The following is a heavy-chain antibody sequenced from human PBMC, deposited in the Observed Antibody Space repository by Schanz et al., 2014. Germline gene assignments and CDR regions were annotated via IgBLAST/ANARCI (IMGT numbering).Heavy chain of an antibody. J-gene: IGHJ4*02. CDR1: GYTFTGYY. CDR2: INPTGGST. D-gene: IGHD5-12*01. CDR3: ARAAYGGYTSTPLRY. Sequence: QVQLVQSGAEVKKPGASVMVSCKASGYTFTGYYLHWVRQAPGQGLEWMGIINPTGGSTSYAQRFQGRVTVTRDTSTSTVYMELSSLRSEDTAVYYCARAAYGGYTSTPLRYWGQGTLVTVSS. V-gene: IGHV1-46*01.